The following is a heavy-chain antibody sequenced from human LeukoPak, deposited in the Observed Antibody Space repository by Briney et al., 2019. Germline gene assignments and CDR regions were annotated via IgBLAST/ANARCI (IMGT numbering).Heavy chain of an antibody. D-gene: IGHD3-10*01. J-gene: IGHJ6*04. V-gene: IGHV3-7*01. Sequence: PSETLSLTCTVPGGSISSYYWSWIRQPAGKGLEWVANIKQDGGEKYYVDSVKGRFTISRDNAKNSLYLQMNSLRAEDTAVYYCARDRGFGQADVWGKGTTVTVSS. CDR2: IKQDGGEK. CDR1: GGSISSYY. CDR3: ARDRGFGQADV.